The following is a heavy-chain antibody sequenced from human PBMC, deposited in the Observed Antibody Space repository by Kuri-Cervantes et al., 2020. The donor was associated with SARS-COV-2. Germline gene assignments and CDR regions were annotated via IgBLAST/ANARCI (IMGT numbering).Heavy chain of an antibody. V-gene: IGHV1-69*13. J-gene: IGHJ5*02. D-gene: IGHD3-3*01. CDR3: ASTIFGVDNWFDP. CDR1: GYTFTSYA. Sequence: SVKVSCKASGYTFTSYAISWVRQAPGQGLEWMGRIIPIFGTANYAQKFQGRVTITADESTSTAYMELSSLRSEDTAVYYCASTIFGVDNWFDPWGQGTLVTVSS. CDR2: IIPIFGTA.